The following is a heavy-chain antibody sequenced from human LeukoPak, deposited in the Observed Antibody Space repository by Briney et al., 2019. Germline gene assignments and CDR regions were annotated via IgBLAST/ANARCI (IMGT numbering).Heavy chain of an antibody. CDR1: GYTFTGYY. Sequence: ASVKVSCKASGYTFTGYYMHWVRPAPGQGLEWMGRINPNSGGTNYSQKFQGRVTMTRETSISTAYMELSRLRSDDTAVYYCARRLSGSYLDYWGQGTLVTVSS. D-gene: IGHD1-26*01. CDR2: INPNSGGT. V-gene: IGHV1-2*06. CDR3: ARRLSGSYLDY. J-gene: IGHJ4*02.